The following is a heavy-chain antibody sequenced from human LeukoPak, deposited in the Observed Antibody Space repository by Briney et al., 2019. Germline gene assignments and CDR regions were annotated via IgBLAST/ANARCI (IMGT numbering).Heavy chain of an antibody. J-gene: IGHJ4*02. CDR1: GGTFSSYA. V-gene: IGHV1-69*05. Sequence: GSSVKVSCKASGGTFSSYAISWVRQAPGQGLEWMGGIIPIFGTANYAQKFQGRVTITTNESASTAYMELSSLRSEDTAVYYCARDSSGPVEFAYWGQGTLVTVSS. D-gene: IGHD6-19*01. CDR3: ARDSSGPVEFAY. CDR2: IIPIFGTA.